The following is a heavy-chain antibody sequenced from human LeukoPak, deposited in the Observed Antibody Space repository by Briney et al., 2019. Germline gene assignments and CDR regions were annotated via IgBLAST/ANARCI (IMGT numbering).Heavy chain of an antibody. V-gene: IGHV3-74*01. CDR3: AAGGYHLPN. J-gene: IGHJ4*02. D-gene: IGHD2-2*01. CDR2: INSDGSST. Sequence: GGSLRLSCAVSGFTFSNDWMHWVRQAPGKGLVWVSRINSDGSSTNYADSVEGRFTISRDSAKNTLYLQMNSLRAEDTAVYYCAAGGYHLPNWGQGTLVTVPS. CDR1: GFTFSNDW.